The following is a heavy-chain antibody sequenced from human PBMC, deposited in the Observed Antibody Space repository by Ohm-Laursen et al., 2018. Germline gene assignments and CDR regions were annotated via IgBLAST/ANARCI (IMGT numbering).Heavy chain of an antibody. CDR2: ISGNAVRT. V-gene: IGHV3-23*01. J-gene: IGHJ4*02. CDR1: AFTFSSYA. CDR3: AKGPFIAVAGSNYFFDY. D-gene: IGHD6-19*01. Sequence: GSLRLSCSASAFTFSSYAMSWVRQAPGKGLEWVSSISGNAVRTYDADSVKGRFSISRDNSKNTLDLQMNSLRAEDTAVYYCAKGPFIAVAGSNYFFDYWGQGTLVTVSS.